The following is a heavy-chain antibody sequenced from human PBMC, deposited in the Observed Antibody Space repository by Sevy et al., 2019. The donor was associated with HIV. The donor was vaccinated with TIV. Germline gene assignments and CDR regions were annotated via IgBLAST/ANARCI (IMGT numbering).Heavy chain of an antibody. D-gene: IGHD3-22*01. Sequence: GGSLRLSCAASGLSFRSYELNWVRQAPGKGLQWISYISTGGGTIFYADSVMGRFTISRDNAKNSVFLQMNSLRAEDTAVYFCATSRRDYYNYYFDYWGHGTLVTVSS. V-gene: IGHV3-48*03. CDR3: ATSRRDYYNYYFDY. J-gene: IGHJ4*01. CDR1: GLSFRSYE. CDR2: ISTGGGTI.